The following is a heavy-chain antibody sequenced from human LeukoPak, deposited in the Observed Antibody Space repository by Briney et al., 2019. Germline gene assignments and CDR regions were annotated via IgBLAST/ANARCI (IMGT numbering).Heavy chain of an antibody. CDR3: TREYGDEDLSSLDY. D-gene: IGHD4-17*01. CDR1: GFTFGDYA. V-gene: IGHV3-49*04. Sequence: GGSLRLSCTASGFTFGDYAMSWVRQAPGKGLEWVGFIRSEAYGGTTEYAASVKGRFTISRDDSKSIAYLQMNSLKTEDTAVYYCTREYGDEDLSSLDYWGQGTLVTVSS. J-gene: IGHJ4*02. CDR2: IRSEAYGGTT.